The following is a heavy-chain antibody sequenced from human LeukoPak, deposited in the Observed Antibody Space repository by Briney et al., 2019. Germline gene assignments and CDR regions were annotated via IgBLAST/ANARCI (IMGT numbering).Heavy chain of an antibody. CDR3: ATLAYGPDY. CDR1: GFTFSRYW. D-gene: IGHD3-10*01. V-gene: IGHV3-74*01. J-gene: IGHJ4*02. Sequence: PGGSLRLSCAASGFTFSRYWIHWVRQAPGKGLVWVSGIDSDGHTTFYADYVKGRFTISRDNARNTLFLQMNSLGAEDTAVYYCATLAYGPDYWGQGTLVTVSS. CDR2: IDSDGHTT.